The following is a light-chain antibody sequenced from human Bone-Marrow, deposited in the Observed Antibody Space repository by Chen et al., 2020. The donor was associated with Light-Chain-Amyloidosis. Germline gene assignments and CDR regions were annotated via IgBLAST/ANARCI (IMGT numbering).Light chain of an antibody. CDR1: QSLLYSNGVTY. J-gene: IGKJ1*01. V-gene: IGKV2D-29*01. CDR3: MQSIHLRT. Sequence: DVVMTPSRLSLSVTPGQPAYISCKSSQSLLYSNGVTYLYWFLQKPGQPPQLLIYEAVNRFSGVPHRFSGSGSGTDFTLKISRVEAEDVGTYYCMQSIHLRTFGQGTKVEIK. CDR2: EAV.